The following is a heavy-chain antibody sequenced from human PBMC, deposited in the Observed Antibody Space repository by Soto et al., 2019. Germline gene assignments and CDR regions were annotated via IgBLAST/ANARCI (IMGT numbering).Heavy chain of an antibody. Sequence: GGSLRLSCAASGFTFSLCAMSWVRQAPGKGLEWVANVKPDGSEKWYVDSVKGRFTISRDNAKNSLYLQMNSLRAEDTAVYYCARGDYYDTSGPFSDAFDIWGQGTMVTVSS. CDR2: VKPDGSEK. D-gene: IGHD3-22*01. J-gene: IGHJ3*02. CDR1: GFTFSLCA. CDR3: ARGDYYDTSGPFSDAFDI. V-gene: IGHV3-7*02.